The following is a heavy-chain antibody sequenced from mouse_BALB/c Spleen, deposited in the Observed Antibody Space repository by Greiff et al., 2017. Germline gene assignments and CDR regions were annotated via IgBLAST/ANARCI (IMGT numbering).Heavy chain of an antibody. J-gene: IGHJ4*01. V-gene: IGHV5-6-5*01. CDR3: ARYGNYGLDYAMDY. CDR2: ISSGGST. D-gene: IGHD2-1*01. Sequence: EVKLMESGGGLVKPGGFLKLSCAASGFTFSSYAMSWVRQTPEKRLEWVASISSGGSTYYPDSVKGRFTISRDNARNILYLQMSSLRSEDTAMYYCARYGNYGLDYAMDYWGQGTSVTVSS. CDR1: GFTFSSYA.